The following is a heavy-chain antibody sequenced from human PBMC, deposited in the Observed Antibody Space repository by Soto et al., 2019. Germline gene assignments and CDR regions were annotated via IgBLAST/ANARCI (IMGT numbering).Heavy chain of an antibody. CDR3: ANLQYSSSSGSDY. CDR2: ISGSGGST. D-gene: IGHD6-6*01. Sequence: GGSLRLSCAASGFTFSSYAMSWVRQAPGKGLEWVSAISGSGGSTYYADSVKGRFTISRDNSKNTLYLQMNSLRAEDTAVSYCANLQYSSSSGSDYWGQGTLVTVSS. J-gene: IGHJ4*02. V-gene: IGHV3-23*01. CDR1: GFTFSSYA.